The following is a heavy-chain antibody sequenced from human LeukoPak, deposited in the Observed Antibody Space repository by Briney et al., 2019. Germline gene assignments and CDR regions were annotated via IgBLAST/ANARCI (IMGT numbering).Heavy chain of an antibody. Sequence: GRSLRLSCAASGFTLSSYAMHWVPQAPGKGLEWVAVISYDGSNKYYADSVKGRFTISRDNSKNTLYLQMNSLRAEDTAVYYCARDHWGRWLQSIDYWGQGTLVTVSS. J-gene: IGHJ4*02. CDR2: ISYDGSNK. D-gene: IGHD5-24*01. CDR3: ARDHWGRWLQSIDY. V-gene: IGHV3-30-3*01. CDR1: GFTLSSYA.